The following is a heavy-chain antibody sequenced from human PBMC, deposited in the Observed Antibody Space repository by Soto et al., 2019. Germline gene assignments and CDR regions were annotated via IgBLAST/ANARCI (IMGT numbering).Heavy chain of an antibody. CDR2: ISGSGDNT. D-gene: IGHD3-3*01. CDR3: AKGRAITVYGVDILFDY. Sequence: GGSLRLSCKASGFRFSDYAMTLVRQSPGKGLEWVSVISGSGDNTFYAASVKGWFAISRDNSKNVLYLQMNSLSADDAAVYFCAKGRAITVYGVDILFDYWGLGNMVTVSS. V-gene: IGHV3-23*01. CDR1: GFRFSDYA. J-gene: IGHJ4*01.